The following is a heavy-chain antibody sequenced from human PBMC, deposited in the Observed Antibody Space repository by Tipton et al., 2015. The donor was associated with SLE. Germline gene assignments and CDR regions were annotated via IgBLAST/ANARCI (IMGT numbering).Heavy chain of an antibody. CDR2: ISYHGNT. V-gene: IGHV4-31*03. CDR1: GGSLNRSTYY. Sequence: TLSLTCNVSGGSLNRSTYYWGWIRQPPGKGLEWLGFISYHGNTYYNASLQSRLTISRDTSNNQFSLMLTSVTAADTAIYYCTRGDFWGQGILVAVSS. J-gene: IGHJ4*02. CDR3: TRGDF.